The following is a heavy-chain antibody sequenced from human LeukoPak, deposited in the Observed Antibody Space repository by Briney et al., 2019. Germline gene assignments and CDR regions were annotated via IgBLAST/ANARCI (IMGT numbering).Heavy chain of an antibody. CDR2: ISYDGSNK. J-gene: IGHJ4*02. CDR3: VARGVIITLGDY. CDR1: VFTFSSYG. V-gene: IGHV3-30*03. D-gene: IGHD3-10*01. Sequence: GGSLRLSCAASVFTFSSYGMHWVRQAPRKGLEWVAVISYDGSNKYYADSVKGRFTISRDNSKNTLYLQMNSLRAEDTAVYYCVARGVIITLGDYWGQGTLVTVSS.